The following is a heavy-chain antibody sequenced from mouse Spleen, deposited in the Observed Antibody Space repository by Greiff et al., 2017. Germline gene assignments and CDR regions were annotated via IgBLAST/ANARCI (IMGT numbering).Heavy chain of an antibody. V-gene: IGHV5-16*01. CDR3: ARDRPSYAMDY. Sequence: EVKLMESEGGLVQPGSSMKLSCTASGFTFSDYYMAWVRQVPEKGLEWVANINYDGSSTYYLDSLKSRFIISRDNAKNILYLQMSSLKSEDTATYYCARDRPSYAMDYWGQGTSVTVSS. CDR1: GFTFSDYY. J-gene: IGHJ4*01. CDR2: INYDGSST.